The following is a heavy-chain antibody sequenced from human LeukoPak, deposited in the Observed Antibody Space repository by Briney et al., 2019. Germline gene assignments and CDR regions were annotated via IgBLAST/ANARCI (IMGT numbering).Heavy chain of an antibody. CDR3: ARDPHYGGNSEGFDY. J-gene: IGHJ4*02. V-gene: IGHV3-48*04. Sequence: GSLRLSCAASGFTFSSYAMSWVRQAPGKGLEWVSYISSSGSTIYYADSVKGRFTISRDNAKNSLYLQMNSLRAEDTAVYYCARDPHYGGNSEGFDYWGQGTLVTVSS. CDR1: GFTFSSYA. CDR2: ISSSGSTI. D-gene: IGHD4-23*01.